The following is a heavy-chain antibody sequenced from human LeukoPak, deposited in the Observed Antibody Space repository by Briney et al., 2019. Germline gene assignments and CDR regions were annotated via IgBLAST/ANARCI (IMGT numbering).Heavy chain of an antibody. V-gene: IGHV1-2*02. CDR2: INPNSGGT. Sequence: ASVKVSCKASGYTFTGYYMHWVRQAPGQGLEWMGWINPNSGGTSYAQKFQGRVTMTRDTSISTAYMELSRLRSDDTAVYYCARDNAEMATIGYFDLWGRGTLVTVSS. CDR3: ARDNAEMATIGYFDL. D-gene: IGHD5-24*01. J-gene: IGHJ2*01. CDR1: GYTFTGYY.